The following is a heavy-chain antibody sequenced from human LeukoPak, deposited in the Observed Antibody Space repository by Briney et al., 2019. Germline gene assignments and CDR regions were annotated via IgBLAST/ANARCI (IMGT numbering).Heavy chain of an antibody. D-gene: IGHD1-26*01. CDR2: ISGSGGST. CDR3: AKGEATEIYYSYHATDG. J-gene: IGHJ6*02. V-gene: IGHV3-23*01. Sequence: GASLRLSCAASGFTFSSYAMSWVRQAPGKGLEWVSAISGSGGSTYYADSVKGRFTISRDNSKNTLYLQMNSLRAEDTAVYYCAKGEATEIYYSYHATDGWGQGTTITVSS. CDR1: GFTFSSYA.